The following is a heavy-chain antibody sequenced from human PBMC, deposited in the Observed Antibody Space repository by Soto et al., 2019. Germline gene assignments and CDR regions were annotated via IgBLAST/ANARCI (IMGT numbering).Heavy chain of an antibody. J-gene: IGHJ4*02. V-gene: IGHV1-46*01. CDR3: AREWDGYKFDY. Sequence: QVQLVQSGAEVKKPGASVKVSCKASGYTFTSYYMHWVRQAPGQGLEWMGIINPSGGSTSYAQKFQGRVTITADESTSTAYMELSSLRSEDTAVYYCAREWDGYKFDYWGQGTLVTVSS. CDR2: INPSGGST. D-gene: IGHD5-12*01. CDR1: GYTFTSYY.